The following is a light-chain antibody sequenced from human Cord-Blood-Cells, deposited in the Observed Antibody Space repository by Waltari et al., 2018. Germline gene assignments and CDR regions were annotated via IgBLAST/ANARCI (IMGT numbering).Light chain of an antibody. CDR1: QSVSSY. Sequence: EIVLTQSPATLPLSPGERATLSCRASQSVSSYLAWYQQKHGQAPRLLIYDASNRSTCIPARFSGSGSGTDFTLTISSLEPEECAGYDCQQRSNWLTFGGGTKVEIK. V-gene: IGKV3-11*01. J-gene: IGKJ4*01. CDR2: DAS. CDR3: QQRSNWLT.